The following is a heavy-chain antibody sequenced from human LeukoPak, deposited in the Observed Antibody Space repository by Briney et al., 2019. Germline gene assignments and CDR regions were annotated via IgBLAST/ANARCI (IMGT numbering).Heavy chain of an antibody. V-gene: IGHV4-39*01. D-gene: IGHD3-10*01. CDR3: ARTYYYGSGSYSFDY. J-gene: IGHJ4*02. Sequence: SQTLSLTRTVSGGSISSSSYYWGWIRQPPGKGLGWIGSIYYSGSTYYNPSLKSRVTISVDTSKNQLSLKLSSVTAADTAVYYCARTYYYGSGSYSFDYWGQGTLVTVSS. CDR1: GGSISSSSYY. CDR2: IYYSGST.